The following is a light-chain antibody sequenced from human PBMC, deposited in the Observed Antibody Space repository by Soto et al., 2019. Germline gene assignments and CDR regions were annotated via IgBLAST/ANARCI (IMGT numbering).Light chain of an antibody. Sequence: EIVLTQSPGTLSLSPGERGTLSCRGSQSVSSNYLAWYQQKPGQAPRLLIYDASSRATGIPDRFSGSGSGTDFTLTISRLEPEDFAVYYCQQYGTSPRTFGQGTKV. CDR3: QQYGTSPRT. CDR1: QSVSSNY. CDR2: DAS. V-gene: IGKV3-20*01. J-gene: IGKJ1*01.